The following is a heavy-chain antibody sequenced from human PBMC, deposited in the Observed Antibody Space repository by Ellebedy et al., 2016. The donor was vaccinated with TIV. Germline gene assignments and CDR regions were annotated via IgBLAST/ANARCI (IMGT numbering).Heavy chain of an antibody. D-gene: IGHD3-10*01. CDR1: GGTFSSYA. CDR2: IIPIFGTA. J-gene: IGHJ6*02. CDR3: ARNEAMVRGVIFPGRRKDQNYGMDV. Sequence: AASVKVSCKASGGTFSSYAISWVRQAPGQGLEWMGGIIPIFGTANYAQKFQGRVTITADESTSTAYMELSSLRSEDTAVYYCARNEAMVRGVIFPGRRKDQNYGMDVWGQGTTVTVSS. V-gene: IGHV1-69*13.